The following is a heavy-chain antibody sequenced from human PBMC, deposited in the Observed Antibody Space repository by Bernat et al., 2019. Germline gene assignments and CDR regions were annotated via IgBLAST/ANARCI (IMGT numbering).Heavy chain of an antibody. V-gene: IGHV6-1*01. CDR3: ARHYGDYAYGLDV. J-gene: IGHJ6*02. CDR2: TYYKSKWYN. CDR1: GDSVSSNSAA. D-gene: IGHD4-17*01. Sequence: QVQLQQSGPGLVKPSQTLSLTCAISGDSVSSNSAAWNWIRHSPSRGLEWLGRTYYKSKWYNDYAVSVKRRITINPDPSKNQFSLQLNSVTPEDTAVYYCARHYGDYAYGLDVWGQGTTVTVSS.